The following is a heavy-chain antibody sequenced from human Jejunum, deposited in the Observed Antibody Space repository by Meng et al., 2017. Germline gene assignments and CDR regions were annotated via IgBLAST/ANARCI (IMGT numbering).Heavy chain of an antibody. CDR1: GGSMSSYY. D-gene: IGHD3-22*01. CDR3: ARSVDYYDSSGYYHDY. J-gene: IGHJ4*02. CDR2: IYYGGST. V-gene: IGHV4-59*01. Sequence: SETLSLTCTVSGGSMSSYYWSWIRQPPGKGLEWIGYIYYGGSTNYNPSLKSRVTISVDTSKNQFSLKLSSVTAADTAVYYCARSVDYYDSSGYYHDYWGQGTLVTVSS.